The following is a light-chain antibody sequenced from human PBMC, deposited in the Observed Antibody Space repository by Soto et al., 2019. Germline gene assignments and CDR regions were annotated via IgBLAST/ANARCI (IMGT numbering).Light chain of an antibody. CDR2: LEGSGRY. Sequence: QSVLTQSSSASASLGSSVKLTCTLSSGHSTYIIAWHQQQPGKAPRYLMNLEGSGRYNRGSEVPDRFSGSSSGADRYLTISNLQFEDEADYYCETWDSNTRVFGGGTKVTVL. J-gene: IGLJ3*02. V-gene: IGLV4-60*02. CDR1: SGHSTYI. CDR3: ETWDSNTRV.